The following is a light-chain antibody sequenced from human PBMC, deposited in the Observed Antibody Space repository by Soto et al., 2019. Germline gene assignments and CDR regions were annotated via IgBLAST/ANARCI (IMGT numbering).Light chain of an antibody. CDR1: QGVSRK. Sequence: DIVMTQSPATLSVAPGERVTFSCRASQGVSRKLAWYQHKPGQAPRLLISGASTGATDIPARFSGSGSGTEFTLTISSLQSEDCAIYYCKQYHTWPITFGGGTKVEIK. J-gene: IGKJ4*01. V-gene: IGKV3-15*01. CDR3: KQYHTWPIT. CDR2: GAS.